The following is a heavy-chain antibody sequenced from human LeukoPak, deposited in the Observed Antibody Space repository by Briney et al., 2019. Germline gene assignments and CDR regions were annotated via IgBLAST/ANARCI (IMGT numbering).Heavy chain of an antibody. CDR2: ISSSSSYI. V-gene: IGHV3-21*01. J-gene: IGHJ4*02. Sequence: GGSLRLSCAASGFTFSSYSMNWVRQAPGKGLEWVSSISSSSSYIYYADSVKGRFTASRDNAKNSLYLQMNSLRAEDTAVYYCARGVANQPPDYWGQGTLVTVSS. D-gene: IGHD2-15*01. CDR3: ARGVANQPPDY. CDR1: GFTFSSYS.